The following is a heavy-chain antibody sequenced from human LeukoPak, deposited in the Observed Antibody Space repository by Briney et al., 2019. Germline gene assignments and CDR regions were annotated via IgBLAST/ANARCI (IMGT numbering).Heavy chain of an antibody. Sequence: ASVKVSCKASGGTFSSYAISWVRQAPGQGLDWMGGIIPIFGTANYAQKFQGRVTITTDESTSTAYMELSSLRSEDTAVYYCALIPKYCSSTSCYLNGWLDSWGQGTLVTVFS. V-gene: IGHV1-69*05. CDR1: GGTFSSYA. CDR2: IIPIFGTA. J-gene: IGHJ5*01. CDR3: ALIPKYCSSTSCYLNGWLDS. D-gene: IGHD2-2*01.